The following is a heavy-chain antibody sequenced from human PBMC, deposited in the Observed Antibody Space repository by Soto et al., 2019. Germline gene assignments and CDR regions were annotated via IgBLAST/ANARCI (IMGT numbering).Heavy chain of an antibody. D-gene: IGHD3-16*01. CDR2: ISSYGSET. CDR3: ASNYAYAEGYYWYGIDV. V-gene: IGHV3-74*01. CDR1: GFTFSRYW. J-gene: IGHJ6*02. Sequence: EVQLVESGGGLVLPGGSLRLSCAASGFTFSRYWMHWVRQAPGKGLVWVSRISSYGSETHYADSVKGRFTISRDNAKNTLYLQMKSLRADDTAVYSCASNYAYAEGYYWYGIDVWGQGTTVTVSS.